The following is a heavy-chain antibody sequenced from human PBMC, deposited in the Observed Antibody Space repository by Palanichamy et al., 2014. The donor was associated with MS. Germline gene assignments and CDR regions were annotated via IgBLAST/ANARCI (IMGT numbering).Heavy chain of an antibody. CDR3: AGGGRWRYNALGYFDY. V-gene: IGHV4-59*08. CDR1: GGSISTIY. D-gene: IGHD5-24*01. Sequence: QVQLQESGPGLVKPSETLSLTCTVSGGSISTIYWSWIRQHPGKGLEWIGYIYYSGTTNYNPSLRSRVTISVDTPKNQFSLRLTSVTAADTAVYYCAGGGRWRYNALGYFDYWGQGTLVTVSS. CDR2: IYYSGTT. J-gene: IGHJ4*02.